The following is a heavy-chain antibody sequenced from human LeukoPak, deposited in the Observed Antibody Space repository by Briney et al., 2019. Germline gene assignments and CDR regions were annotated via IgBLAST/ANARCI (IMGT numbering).Heavy chain of an antibody. CDR2: ISAYNGNT. D-gene: IGHD3-16*01. Sequence: ASVKVSCKASGYTFTSYGISWVRQAPGQGLDGMGWISAYNGNTNYAQKLQGRVTMTTDTSTSTAYMELRSLRSDDTAVYYCARDMTALPVWFDPWGQGTLVTVSS. J-gene: IGHJ5*02. CDR1: GYTFTSYG. V-gene: IGHV1-18*01. CDR3: ARDMTALPVWFDP.